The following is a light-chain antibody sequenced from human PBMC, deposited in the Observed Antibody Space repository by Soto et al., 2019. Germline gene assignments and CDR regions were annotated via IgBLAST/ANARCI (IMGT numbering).Light chain of an antibody. Sequence: EIELPQYPGLLSLSPGEGATLSCWASQTVSSNYLAWYQQRPAQAPRLIIYGASTRANGIPDRFSSSVSGTDFSLTISRLETDDFAVYDCQQYKNWPTITFGQGTRLEIK. V-gene: IGKV3-20*01. J-gene: IGKJ5*01. CDR2: GAS. CDR3: QQYKNWPTIT. CDR1: QTVSSNY.